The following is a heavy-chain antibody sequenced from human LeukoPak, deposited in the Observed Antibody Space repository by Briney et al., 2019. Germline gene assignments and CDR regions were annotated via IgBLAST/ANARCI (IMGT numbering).Heavy chain of an antibody. CDR2: ISYGGST. CDR3: APCYFGGFDI. CDR1: GGSISSSSYY. Sequence: PSETLSLTCTVSGGSISSSSYYWGWIRQPPGKGLEWIGSISYGGSTYYNSSLKSRVTISVDTSKNQLSLKMSSVTAADTAVYYRAPCYFGGFDIWGQGTMVTVSS. D-gene: IGHD2-21*02. V-gene: IGHV4-39*01. J-gene: IGHJ3*02.